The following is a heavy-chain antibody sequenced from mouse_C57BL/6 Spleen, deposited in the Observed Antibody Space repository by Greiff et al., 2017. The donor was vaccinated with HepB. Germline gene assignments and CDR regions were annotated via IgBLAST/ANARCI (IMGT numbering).Heavy chain of an antibody. CDR1: GYTFTSYW. CDR2: IDPSDSYT. V-gene: IGHV1-69*01. Sequence: VQLQQPGAELVMPGASVKLSCKASGYTFTSYWMHWVKQRPGQGLEWIGEIDPSDSYTTYNQKFKGKSTLTVDKSSSTAYMQLSSLTSEDSAVYYCARGSTMITTANYYAMDYWGQGTSVTVSS. CDR3: ARGSTMITTANYYAMDY. J-gene: IGHJ4*01. D-gene: IGHD2-4*01.